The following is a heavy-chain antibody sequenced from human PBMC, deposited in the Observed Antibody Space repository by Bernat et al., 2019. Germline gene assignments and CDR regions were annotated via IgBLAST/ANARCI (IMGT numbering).Heavy chain of an antibody. CDR2: IISSSSYI. D-gene: IGHD3-10*01. CDR3: ARAGSITMVRGVIISYYYYGMDV. V-gene: IGHV3-21*01. CDR1: GFTFSSYS. J-gene: IGHJ6*02. Sequence: EVQLVESGGGLVKPGGSLRPSCAASGFTFSSYSMNWVRQAPGKGLEWVSSIISSSSYIYYADSVKGRFTISRDNANNSLYLQMNSLRAEDTAVYYCARAGSITMVRGVIISYYYYGMDVWGQGTTVTVSS.